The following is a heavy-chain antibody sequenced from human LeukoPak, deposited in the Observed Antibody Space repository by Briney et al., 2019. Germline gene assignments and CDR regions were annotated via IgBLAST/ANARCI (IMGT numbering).Heavy chain of an antibody. J-gene: IGHJ3*02. Sequence: GGSLRLSCAASGFTFSSYSMNWVRQAPGKGLEWVSSISSSSSYIYYADSVKGRFTISRDNAKNSLYLQMNSLRAEDTAVYYCARDLIDYGDYPDAFDIWGQGTMVTVSS. D-gene: IGHD4-17*01. CDR2: ISSSSSYI. CDR3: ARDLIDYGDYPDAFDI. CDR1: GFTFSSYS. V-gene: IGHV3-21*01.